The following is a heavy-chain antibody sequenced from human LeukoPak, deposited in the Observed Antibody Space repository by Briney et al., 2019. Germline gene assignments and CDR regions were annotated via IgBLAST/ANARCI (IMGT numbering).Heavy chain of an antibody. CDR2: IYYSGST. V-gene: IGHV4-59*08. CDR1: GGSISSYY. J-gene: IGHJ3*02. D-gene: IGHD5-12*01. Sequence: SETLSLTCTVSGGSISSYYWSWIRQPPGKGLEWIGYIYYSGSTNYNPSLKSRVTISVDTSKNQFSLKLSSVTAADTAVYYCARQSGNRYSGYDFQAFDIWGQGTMVTVSS. CDR3: ARQSGNRYSGYDFQAFDI.